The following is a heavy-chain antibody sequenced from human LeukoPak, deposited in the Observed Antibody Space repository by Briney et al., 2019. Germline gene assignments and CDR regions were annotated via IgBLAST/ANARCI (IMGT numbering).Heavy chain of an antibody. D-gene: IGHD4-23*01. CDR1: GGSISSYY. Sequence: SETPSLTCTVSGGSISSYYWSWIRQPPGKGLEWIGYTYNSGSTNYNHSLKSRVTISEDMSNNQFSLKLSSVTAADTAVYYCARALRLWGGNSGIAFDIWGQGTMVTVSS. J-gene: IGHJ3*02. V-gene: IGHV4-59*01. CDR3: ARALRLWGGNSGIAFDI. CDR2: TYNSGST.